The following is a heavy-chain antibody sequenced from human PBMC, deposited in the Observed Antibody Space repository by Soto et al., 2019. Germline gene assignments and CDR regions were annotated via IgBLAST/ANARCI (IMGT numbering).Heavy chain of an antibody. CDR3: ARSQVGRPLDV. V-gene: IGHV1-46*01. D-gene: IGHD1-26*01. CDR1: RYTFTNFY. J-gene: IGHJ6*02. CDR2: INPSGGST. Sequence: ASVKVSCKASRYTFTNFYIHCLLQAPGQGLEWMGIINPSGGSTTYPQKFQGRATMTRDTSTSTVHMELITLRSEDTAVYYCARSQVGRPLDVWGPGTTVTVLL.